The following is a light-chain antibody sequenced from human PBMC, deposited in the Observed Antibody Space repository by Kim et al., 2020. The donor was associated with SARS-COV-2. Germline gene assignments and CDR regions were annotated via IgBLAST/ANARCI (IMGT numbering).Light chain of an antibody. CDR2: DVS. CDR3: SSYTSSSTLYV. V-gene: IGLV2-14*03. Sequence: QSLTIPCTGTSSDVGGYNYVSWYQKHPGKAPKLMIYDVSNRPSGVSNRFSGSKSGNTASLTISGLQAEDEADYYCSSYTSSSTLYVFGTGTKVTVL. CDR1: SSDVGGYNY. J-gene: IGLJ1*01.